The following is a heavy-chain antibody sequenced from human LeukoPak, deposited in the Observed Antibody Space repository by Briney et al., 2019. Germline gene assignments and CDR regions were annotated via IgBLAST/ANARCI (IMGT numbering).Heavy chain of an antibody. D-gene: IGHD3-10*01. J-gene: IGHJ4*02. Sequence: SETLSLTCTVSGGSFEHYFWSWIRQPPGKGLEWIGYVYYSGTTDYSPSLKSRLTISADTSNNQFSLKLSSVTAADTAVCYCASHRRSHGSEYWGQGTLVTVAS. V-gene: IGHV4-59*01. CDR1: GGSFEHYF. CDR2: VYYSGTT. CDR3: ASHRRSHGSEY.